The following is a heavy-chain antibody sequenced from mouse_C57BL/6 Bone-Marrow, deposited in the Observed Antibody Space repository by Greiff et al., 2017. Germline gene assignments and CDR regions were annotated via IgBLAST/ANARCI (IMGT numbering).Heavy chain of an antibody. CDR1: GYAFSSSW. V-gene: IGHV1-82*01. J-gene: IGHJ1*03. Sequence: QVQLQQSGPELVKPGASVKISCKASGYAFSSSWMNWVKQRPGKGLEWIGRIYPGDGDTNYNGKFKGKATLTADKSSSTAYMQLSSLTSEDSAVYFCARWTGHGYFDGWGTGTTVTVSS. D-gene: IGHD4-1*01. CDR2: IYPGDGDT. CDR3: ARWTGHGYFDG.